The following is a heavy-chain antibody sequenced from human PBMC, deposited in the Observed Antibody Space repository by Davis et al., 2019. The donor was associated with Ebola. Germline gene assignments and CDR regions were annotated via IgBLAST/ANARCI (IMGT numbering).Heavy chain of an antibody. CDR1: GYSFTSFW. CDR3: ASSAAGLYFDH. CDR2: IYPGDSDT. J-gene: IGHJ4*02. V-gene: IGHV5-51*01. Sequence: PGGSLRLSCKASGYSFTSFWIVWVRQMPGKGLEWMGIIYPGDSDTRYSPSFQGQVTISADKSISTAYLQWSSLKASDTAIYYCASSAAGLYFDHWGKGTLITVSS. D-gene: IGHD6-13*01.